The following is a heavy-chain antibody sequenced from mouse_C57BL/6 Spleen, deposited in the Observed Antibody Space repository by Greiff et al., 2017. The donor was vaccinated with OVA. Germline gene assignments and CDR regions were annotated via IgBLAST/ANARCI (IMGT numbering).Heavy chain of an antibody. D-gene: IGHD1-1*01. V-gene: IGHV1-80*01. Sequence: QVQLQQSGAELVKPGASVKISCKASGYAFSSYWMNWVKQRPGKGLEWIGQIYPGDGDTNYNGKFKGKATLTADKSSNTAYMHLSSLTSEDSAVYFCARSTTVVSFDDWGQGTTLTVSS. J-gene: IGHJ2*01. CDR2: IYPGDGDT. CDR1: GYAFSSYW. CDR3: ARSTTVVSFDD.